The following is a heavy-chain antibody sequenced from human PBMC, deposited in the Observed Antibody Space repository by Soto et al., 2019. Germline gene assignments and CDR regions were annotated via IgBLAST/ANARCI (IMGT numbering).Heavy chain of an antibody. J-gene: IGHJ6*02. CDR3: ARDPVVFDPTVRGNMDV. CDR2: VSYSGSAK. Sequence: QVHLVESGGSVVQPGRSLRLSCAASGFIFNNYGMHWVRQAPGKGLEWVAVVSYSGSAKYYTDAVRGRFTISKDNAKNTLYLQMNSLRVEDTAVYYCARDPVVFDPTVRGNMDVWGQGTTVAVSS. CDR1: GFIFNNYG. D-gene: IGHD3-10*01. V-gene: IGHV3-30*03.